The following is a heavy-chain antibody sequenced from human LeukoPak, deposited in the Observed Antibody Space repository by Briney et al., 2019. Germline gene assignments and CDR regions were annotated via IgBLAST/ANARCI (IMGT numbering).Heavy chain of an antibody. V-gene: IGHV3-30-3*01. J-gene: IGHJ4*02. D-gene: IGHD6-13*01. CDR1: GFTFSSYA. Sequence: GGSLRLSCAASGFTFSSYAMHWVRQAPGKGLEWVAVISYDGSNKYYADSVKGRFTISRDNSKNTLYLQMNSLRAEDTAVYYCARSGAAGTWDYWGQGTLVTVSS. CDR3: ARSGAAGTWDY. CDR2: ISYDGSNK.